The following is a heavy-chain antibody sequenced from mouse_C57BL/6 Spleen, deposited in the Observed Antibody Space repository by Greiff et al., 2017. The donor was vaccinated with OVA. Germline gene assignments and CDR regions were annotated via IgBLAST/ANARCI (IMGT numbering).Heavy chain of an antibody. CDR1: GYSITSGYY. CDR3: GGDYGACAY. Sequence: EVKLQESGPGLVKPSQSLSLTCSVTGYSITSGYYWNWIRQFPGNKLEWMGYISYDGSNNYNPSLKNRISITRDTSKNQFFLKLNSVTTEDTATYYCGGDYGACAYWGQGTLVTVSA. D-gene: IGHD2-4*01. J-gene: IGHJ3*01. V-gene: IGHV3-6*01. CDR2: ISYDGSN.